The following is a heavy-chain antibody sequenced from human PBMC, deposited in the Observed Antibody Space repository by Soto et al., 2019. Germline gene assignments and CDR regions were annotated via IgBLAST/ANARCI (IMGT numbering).Heavy chain of an antibody. CDR3: ARGLWFGELSTFGY. V-gene: IGHV1-3*01. CDR1: GYTFTSYA. CDR2: INAGNGNT. J-gene: IGHJ4*02. D-gene: IGHD3-10*01. Sequence: QVQLVQSGAEVKKPGASVKVSCKASGYTFTSYAMHWVRQAPRQRLEWMGWINAGNGNTKYSQKFQGRVTITGDTSASTAYMELSSLRSEDTAVYYCARGLWFGELSTFGYWGQGTLVTVSS.